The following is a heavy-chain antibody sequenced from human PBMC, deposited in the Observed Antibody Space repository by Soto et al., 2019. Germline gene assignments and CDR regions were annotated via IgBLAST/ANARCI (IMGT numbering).Heavy chain of an antibody. CDR3: ARGFPAKRYYDSSGYRSVDY. J-gene: IGHJ4*02. Sequence: VKVSCKASGYTFTSYGISWVRQAPGQGLEWMGWISAYNGNTNYAQKLQGRVTMTTDTSTSTAYMELRSLRSDDTAVYYCARGFPAKRYYDSSGYRSVDYWGQGTLVTVSS. CDR1: GYTFTSYG. D-gene: IGHD3-22*01. V-gene: IGHV1-18*01. CDR2: ISAYNGNT.